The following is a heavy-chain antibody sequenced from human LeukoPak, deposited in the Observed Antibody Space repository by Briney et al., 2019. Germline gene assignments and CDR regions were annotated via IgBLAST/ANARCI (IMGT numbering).Heavy chain of an antibody. J-gene: IGHJ4*02. V-gene: IGHV3-7*01. Sequence: GGSLRLSCAASGFTFSNAWMSWVRQAPGKGLEWVANVNQDGTLKNYVDSLRDRFTISRDNAKDSLYLQMNNLRAEDTAVYYCARDGGIVGATSRLDYFDYWGQGTLVTVSS. CDR2: VNQDGTLK. CDR3: ARDGGIVGATSRLDYFDY. D-gene: IGHD1-26*01. CDR1: GFTFSNAW.